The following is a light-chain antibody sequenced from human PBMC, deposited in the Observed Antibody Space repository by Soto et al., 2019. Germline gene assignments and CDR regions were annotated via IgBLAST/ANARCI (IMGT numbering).Light chain of an antibody. J-gene: IGLJ3*02. Sequence: ALTQPASVSGSPGQSITISCTGASSDVGDYNYVSWYQEHPGQVPKLIIFEVTTRPSGVSDRFSGSRSGNTASLTISGLQAEDEADYYCLSHTGSRTLFGGGTKLTVL. CDR1: SSDVGDYNY. CDR2: EVT. V-gene: IGLV2-14*01. CDR3: LSHTGSRTL.